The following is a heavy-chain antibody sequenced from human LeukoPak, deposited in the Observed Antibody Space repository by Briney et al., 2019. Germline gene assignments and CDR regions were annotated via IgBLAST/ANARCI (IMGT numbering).Heavy chain of an antibody. J-gene: IGHJ4*02. CDR2: IYTSGRT. CDR1: GFNFRSFG. V-gene: IGHV3-23*05. D-gene: IGHD5-12*01. Sequence: GGSLRLSCTASGFNFRSFGMNWVRQAPGKGLEWVSGIYTSGRTRYADAVEGRFTISRDNSKNTLYLQMNSLRAEDTAVYYCAKDLGWLHSFDYWGQGTLVTVSS. CDR3: AKDLGWLHSFDY.